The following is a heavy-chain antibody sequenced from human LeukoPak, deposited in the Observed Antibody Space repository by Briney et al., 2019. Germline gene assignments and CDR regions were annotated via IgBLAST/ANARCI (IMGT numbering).Heavy chain of an antibody. CDR2: ISVSGGVS. CDR3: AKWALDC. V-gene: IGHV3-23*01. J-gene: IGHJ4*02. CDR1: GFTFSSYA. Sequence: PGGSLRLSCAASGFTFSSYAMSWVRQAPGKGLEWVSSISVSGGVSYYADSVKGRFTASRDNSKNTLYLQMNSLRAEDTALYYCAKWALDCWGQGTLVTVSS.